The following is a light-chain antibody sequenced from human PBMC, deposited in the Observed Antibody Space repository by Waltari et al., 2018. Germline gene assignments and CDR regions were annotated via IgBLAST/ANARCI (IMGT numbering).Light chain of an antibody. J-gene: IGKJ4*01. V-gene: IGKV2-28*01. CDR3: MQAVQGLS. CDR1: KSLLHTDGYNY. CDR2: LAS. Sequence: EIVMTQSPLSLPVTPGEPASTSCRSSKSLLHTDGYNYLDWYLQKAGHAPQLLIYLASHRASGVPDRFSGSGSGTDFTLKISRVEAEDVGVYYCMQAVQGLSFGGGTKVEIK.